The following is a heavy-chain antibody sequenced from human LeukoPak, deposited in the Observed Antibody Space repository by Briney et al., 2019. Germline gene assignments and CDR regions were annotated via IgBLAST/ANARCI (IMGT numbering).Heavy chain of an antibody. CDR2: ISSSGTI. CDR1: GFTFRSYS. J-gene: IGHJ4*02. Sequence: GGSLRLSCAASGFTFRSYSMNWVRQAPGKGLEWVSYISSSGTIYYADSVKGRFTISRDNAKNSLYLQMNSLRAEDTAVYYCASPLKFGGYWGQGTPVTVSS. CDR3: ASPLKFGGY. V-gene: IGHV3-48*01. D-gene: IGHD3-16*01.